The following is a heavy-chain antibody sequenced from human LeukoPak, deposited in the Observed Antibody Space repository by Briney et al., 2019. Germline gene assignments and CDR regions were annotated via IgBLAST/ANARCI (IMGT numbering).Heavy chain of an antibody. J-gene: IGHJ4*02. D-gene: IGHD6-13*01. CDR2: IIPIFGTA. CDR3: ARDTAGYSSSWSIDY. Sequence: ASVKVSCKASGGTFSSYAISWVRQAPGQGLEWMGGIIPIFGTANYAQKFQGRVTITADKSTSTAYMELSSLRSEDTAVHYCARDTAGYSSSWSIDYWGQGTLVTVSS. V-gene: IGHV1-69*06. CDR1: GGTFSSYA.